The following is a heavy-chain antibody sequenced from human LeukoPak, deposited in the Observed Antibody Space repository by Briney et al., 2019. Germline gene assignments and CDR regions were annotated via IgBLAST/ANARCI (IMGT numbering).Heavy chain of an antibody. CDR3: ARGLRYCSGGSCSY. CDR1: GFTFSNYW. Sequence: PGGSLRLSCTASGFTFSNYWMSWVRQAPGKGLEWMANINQDGSEIYNVDSVKGRFTISRDNAKNSLYLQMNSLRAEDSAVYYCARGLRYCSGGSCSYWGQGTLVTVSS. V-gene: IGHV3-7*01. CDR2: INQDGSEI. D-gene: IGHD2-15*01. J-gene: IGHJ4*02.